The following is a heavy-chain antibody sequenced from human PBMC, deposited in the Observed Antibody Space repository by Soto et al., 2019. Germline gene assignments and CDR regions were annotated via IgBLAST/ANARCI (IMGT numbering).Heavy chain of an antibody. CDR3: TTGIGTYGSGSYYNPYYYYGMDV. J-gene: IGHJ6*02. CDR1: GFTFSNAW. V-gene: IGHV3-15*01. Sequence: EVQLVESGGGLVQPGGSLRLSCAASGFTFSNAWMSWVRQAPGKGLEWVGRIKSKTDGGTTDYAAPVKGRFTISRDDSKNTLYLQMNSLKTEDTAVYYCTTGIGTYGSGSYYNPYYYYGMDVWGQGTTVTVSS. D-gene: IGHD3-10*01. CDR2: IKSKTDGGTT.